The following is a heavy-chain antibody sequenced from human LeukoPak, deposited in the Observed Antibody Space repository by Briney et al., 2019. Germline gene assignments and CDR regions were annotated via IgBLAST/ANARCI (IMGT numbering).Heavy chain of an antibody. Sequence: GASVKVFCKASGYTFTSYDINWVRQATGQGLEWMGWMNPNSGNTGYARKFQGRVTMTRNTSISTAYMELSSLRSEDTAVYYRARARSGWYPSHDYWGQGTLVTVSS. V-gene: IGHV1-8*01. CDR2: MNPNSGNT. J-gene: IGHJ4*02. CDR3: ARARSGWYPSHDY. D-gene: IGHD6-19*01. CDR1: GYTFTSYD.